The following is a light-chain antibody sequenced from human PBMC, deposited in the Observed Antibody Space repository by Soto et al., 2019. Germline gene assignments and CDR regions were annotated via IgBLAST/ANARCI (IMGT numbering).Light chain of an antibody. CDR3: QQCSNWPPIT. V-gene: IGKV3D-20*02. J-gene: IGKJ5*01. CDR2: GAS. Sequence: EVVLTQSPGTLSLSPGERAPLSCRASQSVTSNYLAWYQQKPGQAPRLLISGASSRAAGISDKFSGSGSGTDFTLTISSLEPEDFAVYYCQQCSNWPPITFGQGTRLAIK. CDR1: QSVTSNY.